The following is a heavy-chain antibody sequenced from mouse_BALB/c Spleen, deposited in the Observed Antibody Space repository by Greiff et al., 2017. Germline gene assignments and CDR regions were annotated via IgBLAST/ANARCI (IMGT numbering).Heavy chain of an antibody. CDR1: GYTFTSYW. CDR2: INPSNGRT. CDR3: APLLRLLAMDY. V-gene: IGHV1S81*02. Sequence: QVQLQQPGAELVKPGASVKLSCKASGYTFTSYWMHWVKQRPGQGLEWIGEINPSNGRTNYNEKFKSKATLTVDKSSSTAYMQLSSLTSEDSAVYYCAPLLRLLAMDYWGQGTSVTVSS. D-gene: IGHD1-2*01. J-gene: IGHJ4*01.